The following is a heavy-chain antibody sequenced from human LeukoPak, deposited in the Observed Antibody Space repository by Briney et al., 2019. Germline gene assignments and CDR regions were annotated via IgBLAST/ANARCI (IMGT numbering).Heavy chain of an antibody. Sequence: GASVKVSCKASGYTFTSYDINWVRQATGQGLDWMGWMNPNSGNTGYAQKFQGRVTMTRNTSISTDYMELSSMRSEDTAVYYCARSEYLTVTLKDAFDIWGQGTMVTVSS. CDR2: MNPNSGNT. D-gene: IGHD4-17*01. CDR1: GYTFTSYD. CDR3: ARSEYLTVTLKDAFDI. J-gene: IGHJ3*02. V-gene: IGHV1-8*01.